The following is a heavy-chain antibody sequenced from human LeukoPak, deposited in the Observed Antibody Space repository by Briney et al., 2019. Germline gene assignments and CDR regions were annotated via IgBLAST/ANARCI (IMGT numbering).Heavy chain of an antibody. J-gene: IGHJ6*03. V-gene: IGHV1-18*01. D-gene: IGHD1-26*01. Sequence: ASVKVSCKASGYSFTSYGIIWVRQAPGQGLEWMGWISAYNGNTNYAQRLQDRVIMTTDTSTSTAYMEVRSLRSDDTAVYYCARQLLSWRGNYYYQYYMDVWGKGTTVTVSS. CDR1: GYSFTSYG. CDR3: ARQLLSWRGNYYYQYYMDV. CDR2: ISAYNGNT.